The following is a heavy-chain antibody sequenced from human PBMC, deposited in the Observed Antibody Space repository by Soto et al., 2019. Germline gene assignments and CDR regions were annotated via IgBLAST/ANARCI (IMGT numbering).Heavy chain of an antibody. CDR3: ARSYPDFWSGYTFDC. V-gene: IGHV4-59*01. D-gene: IGHD3-3*01. J-gene: IGHJ4*02. Sequence: SETLSLTCIVSGDSISNYYWSWIRQPPGKRLEWIGYIYYSGSTKYKPSLKSRVAISVDTSKNQFSLRLSSVTAADTAVYYCARSYPDFWSGYTFDCWGRGNLVTVSS. CDR1: GDSISNYY. CDR2: IYYSGST.